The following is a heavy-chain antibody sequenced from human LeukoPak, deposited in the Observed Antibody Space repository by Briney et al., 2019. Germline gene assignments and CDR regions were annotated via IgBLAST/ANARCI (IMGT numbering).Heavy chain of an antibody. D-gene: IGHD6-13*01. J-gene: IGHJ3*02. CDR2: IIPIFGTA. Sequence: SVKVSCKASGGTFSSYAISWVRQAPGQGLEWMGGIIPIFGTANYAQKFQGRVTITTDESTSTAYMELSSLRSEDTAVYYCARAIAAAGTDAFDIWGQGTMVTVSS. CDR3: ARAIAAAGTDAFDI. V-gene: IGHV1-69*05. CDR1: GGTFSSYA.